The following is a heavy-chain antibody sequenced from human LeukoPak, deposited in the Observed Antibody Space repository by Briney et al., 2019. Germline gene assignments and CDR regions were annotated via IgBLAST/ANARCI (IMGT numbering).Heavy chain of an antibody. Sequence: AAVKVSCKASGGTFSSYIFSWVRQAPGPGLEWMGGVIPMSGAKNYAQRFQGRVTITADESSTTAYMELRSLRSDDTAVYYCTSESLPTVTWGQGTLVTVSS. J-gene: IGHJ4*02. V-gene: IGHV1-69*01. CDR2: VIPMSGAK. CDR1: GGTFSSYI. CDR3: TSESLPTVT. D-gene: IGHD4-17*01.